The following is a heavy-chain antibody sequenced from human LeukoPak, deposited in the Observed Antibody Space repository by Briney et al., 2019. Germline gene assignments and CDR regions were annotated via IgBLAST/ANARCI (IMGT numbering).Heavy chain of an antibody. CDR3: ARGGYDFWSGYYYYMDV. D-gene: IGHD3-3*01. CDR2: VYYSGST. Sequence: SETLSLTCTVPGGSISSSSYNWGWIRQPPGKGLEWIGSVYYSGSTYYNPSLKSRVTMSVDTSKNQFSLKLSSVTAADTAVYYCARGGYDFWSGYYYYMDVWGKGTTVTVSS. V-gene: IGHV4-39*01. CDR1: GGSISSSSYN. J-gene: IGHJ6*03.